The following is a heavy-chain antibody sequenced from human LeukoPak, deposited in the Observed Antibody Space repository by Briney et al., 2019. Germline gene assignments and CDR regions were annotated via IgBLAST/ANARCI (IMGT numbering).Heavy chain of an antibody. D-gene: IGHD1-26*01. V-gene: IGHV1-2*06. Sequence: ASVKVSCKASGYTFTGYYMHWVRQAPGQGLEWMGRINPNTGGTNYAQKFKGRVTMTRDTSISTGYMELSRVRSDDTAVYYCARSRIVGGTHFDYWGQGTLVTVSS. CDR3: ARSRIVGGTHFDY. CDR1: GYTFTGYY. CDR2: INPNTGGT. J-gene: IGHJ4*02.